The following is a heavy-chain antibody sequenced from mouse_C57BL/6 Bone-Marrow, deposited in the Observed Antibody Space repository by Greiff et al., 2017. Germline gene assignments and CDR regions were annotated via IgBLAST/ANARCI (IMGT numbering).Heavy chain of an antibody. Sequence: VQLQESGAELARPGASVKLSCKASGYTFTSYGISWVKQRTGQGLEWIGEIYPRSGNTYYNEKFKGKATLTADKSSSTAYIELRSLTSEDSAVYICASGWDYAMDYWGQGTSVTVSS. CDR3: ASGWDYAMDY. D-gene: IGHD1-1*02. CDR2: IYPRSGNT. CDR1: GYTFTSYG. V-gene: IGHV1-81*01. J-gene: IGHJ4*01.